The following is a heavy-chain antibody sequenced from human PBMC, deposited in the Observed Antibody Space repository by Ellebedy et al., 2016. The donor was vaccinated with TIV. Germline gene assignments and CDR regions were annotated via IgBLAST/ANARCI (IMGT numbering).Heavy chain of an antibody. CDR2: ISSSSNTI. Sequence: GESLKISCAASGFTFSSYSMNWVRQAPGKGLEWVSYISSSSNTIYYADSVKGRFTISRDNAKNSLYLQMNSPRDEDTAVYYCAREGFGSSETGIYYYYGMDVWGQGTTVTVSS. CDR3: AREGFGSSETGIYYYYGMDV. J-gene: IGHJ6*02. CDR1: GFTFSSYS. V-gene: IGHV3-48*02. D-gene: IGHD3-10*01.